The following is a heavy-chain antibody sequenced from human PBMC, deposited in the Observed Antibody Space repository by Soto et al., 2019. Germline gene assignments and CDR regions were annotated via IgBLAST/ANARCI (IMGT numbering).Heavy chain of an antibody. CDR1: GGTFSSYA. V-gene: IGHV1-69*06. CDR3: ARRSREYDSCGFIAYYYYAGMDV. Sequence: QVQLVQSGAEVKKPGSSVKVSCKASGGTFSSYAISWVRQAPGQGPEWMGGIIPIFGTANYAQKFQERVTIAADKSTSTAYMERNSLRSGDTAVYYCARRSREYDSCGFIAYYYYAGMDVWVQGSTDTVSS. D-gene: IGHD3-22*01. CDR2: IIPIFGTA. J-gene: IGHJ6*02.